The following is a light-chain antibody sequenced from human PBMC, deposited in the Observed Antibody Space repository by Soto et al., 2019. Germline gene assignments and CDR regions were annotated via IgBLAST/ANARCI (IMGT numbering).Light chain of an antibody. CDR3: QQSGRAPYT. CDR2: ATS. Sequence: IVLMQSPGIMSLSPGETATLSCRASESLSAGFLAWYQQKPGQAPRLLISATSVRATGIPDRFIGSGSGSDFTLTITRLEAEDSAVYFCQQSGRAPYTFGQGTKIEI. J-gene: IGKJ2*01. V-gene: IGKV3-20*01. CDR1: ESLSAGF.